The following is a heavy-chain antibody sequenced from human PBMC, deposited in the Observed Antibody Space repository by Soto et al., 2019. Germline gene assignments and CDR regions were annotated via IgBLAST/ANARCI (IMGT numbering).Heavy chain of an antibody. CDR3: AREGLVLVPSTVNSDYYYYAMDV. CDR2: ITPRSATS. V-gene: IGHV1-69*12. D-gene: IGHD2-2*01. J-gene: IGHJ6*02. Sequence: QVQLVQSGAEVKKPGSSVKVSCKAPGDTFSTYTITWVRQAPGQGLEWMGGITPRSATSNYAQKFQGRVTTTADESPSTVYMELSSLTSEDTAVYYCAREGLVLVPSTVNSDYYYYAMDVWGQGTTVTVSS. CDR1: GDTFSTYT.